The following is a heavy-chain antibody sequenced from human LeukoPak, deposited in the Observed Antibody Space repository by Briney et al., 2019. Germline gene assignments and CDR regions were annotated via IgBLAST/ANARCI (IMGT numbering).Heavy chain of an antibody. CDR3: ARHIYGSGSYSDF. CDR2: IYPGDSDT. J-gene: IGHJ4*02. CDR1: GYIFTTHY. Sequence: PGESLKISCQGSGYIFTTHYIAWVRQMPGRGLEWMGIIYPGDSDTTYSPSFRGQVAISVDKSINTAYLQWSSLKASDTAMYYCARHIYGSGSYSDFWGPGTLVTVSS. D-gene: IGHD3-10*01. V-gene: IGHV5-51*01.